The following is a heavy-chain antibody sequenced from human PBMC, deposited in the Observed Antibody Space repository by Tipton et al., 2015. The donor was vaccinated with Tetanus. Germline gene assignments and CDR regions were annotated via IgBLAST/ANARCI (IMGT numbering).Heavy chain of an antibody. CDR1: GVSISDTSFY. Sequence: TLSLTCSVFGVSISDTSFYWAWIRQPPGKGLEWIGTIYYSGSTYYNPSLKSRVTISVDTSKNQFSLKLSSVTAADTAVYYCARTGPVAGTVRDAFDIWSQGTMVTVSS. CDR2: IYYSGST. J-gene: IGHJ3*02. V-gene: IGHV4-39*01. D-gene: IGHD6-19*01. CDR3: ARTGPVAGTVRDAFDI.